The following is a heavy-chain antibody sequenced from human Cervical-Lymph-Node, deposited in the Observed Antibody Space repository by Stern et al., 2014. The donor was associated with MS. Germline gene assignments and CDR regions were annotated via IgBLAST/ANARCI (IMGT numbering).Heavy chain of an antibody. CDR2: IYSVGST. Sequence: EVQLVESGGGLIQPGGSLRLSCVASGFTFSKNYMSWVRQAPGKGLEWVSSIYSVGSTYYADSVQGRFVISRDNSKNTLFLQMNSLRAEDTAVYYCARLVSRATHFDYWGQGTLVTVSS. CDR3: ARLVSRATHFDY. D-gene: IGHD1-1*01. CDR1: GFTFSKNY. V-gene: IGHV3-53*01. J-gene: IGHJ4*02.